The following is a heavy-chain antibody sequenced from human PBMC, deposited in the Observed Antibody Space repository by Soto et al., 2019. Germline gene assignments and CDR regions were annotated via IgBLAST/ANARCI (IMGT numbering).Heavy chain of an antibody. V-gene: IGHV3-48*01. D-gene: IGHD3-3*01. CDR3: ARALLNYDFWSGYFSDAFDI. J-gene: IGHJ3*02. CDR1: GFTFSSYS. Sequence: PGGSLRLSCAASGFTFSSYSMKWVRQAPGKGLEWVSYISSSSSTIYYADSVKGRFTISRDNAKNSLCLQMNSLRAEDTAVYYCARALLNYDFWSGYFSDAFDIWGQGTMVTVSS. CDR2: ISSSSSTI.